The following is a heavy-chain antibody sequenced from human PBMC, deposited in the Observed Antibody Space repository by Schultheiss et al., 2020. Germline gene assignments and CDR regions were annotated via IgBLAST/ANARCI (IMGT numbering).Heavy chain of an antibody. J-gene: IGHJ6*03. CDR3: ARNIAAAGISGYYYYMDV. V-gene: IGHV1-18*01. D-gene: IGHD6-13*01. Sequence: APVKVSCKASGGTFSSYGISWVRQAPGQGLEWMGWISAYNGNTNYAQKLQGRVTMTTDTSTSTAYMELRSLRSDDTAVYYCARNIAAAGISGYYYYMDVWGKGTTVPVSS. CDR1: GGTFSSYG. CDR2: ISAYNGNT.